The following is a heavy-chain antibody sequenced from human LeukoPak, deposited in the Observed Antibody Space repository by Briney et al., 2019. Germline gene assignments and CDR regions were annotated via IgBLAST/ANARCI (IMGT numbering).Heavy chain of an antibody. D-gene: IGHD3-10*01. V-gene: IGHV3-21*04. CDR2: ISSSSSYI. CDR3: LKDFGRNLGGPGY. J-gene: IGHJ4*02. CDR1: GFTFSSYS. Sequence: PGGSLRLSCAASGFTFSSYSMNWVRQAPGKGLEWVPSISSSSSYIYYADSVKGRFTISRDNAKNSLYLQMSSLGVEDTAVYYCLKDFGRNLGGPGYWGRGTLVTVSP.